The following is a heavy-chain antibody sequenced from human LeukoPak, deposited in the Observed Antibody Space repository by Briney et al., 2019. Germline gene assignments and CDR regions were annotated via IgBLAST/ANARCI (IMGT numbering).Heavy chain of an antibody. J-gene: IGHJ6*02. CDR1: GGSISSYY. D-gene: IGHD2-2*01. Sequence: TSETLSLTCTVSGGSISSYYWSWIRQPAGKGLEWIGRIYTSGSTNYNPSLKSRVTMSVDTSKNQFSLKLSSVTAADTAVYYCAREWDSTSYYYYGMDVWGQGTTVTVSS. V-gene: IGHV4-4*07. CDR3: AREWDSTSYYYYGMDV. CDR2: IYTSGST.